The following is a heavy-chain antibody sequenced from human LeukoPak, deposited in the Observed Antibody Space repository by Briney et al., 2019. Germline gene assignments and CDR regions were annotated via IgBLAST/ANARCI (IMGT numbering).Heavy chain of an antibody. D-gene: IGHD3-22*01. V-gene: IGHV3-21*01. CDR1: GFSFISFT. Sequence: GGSLRLSCKVSGFSFISFTMNWVRQTAGKGLEWVSSITSMSDSRFYADSVKGRFTISRDNAQNALFLQMNSLRAEDTAVYYCARAEYFYDTSGFYKHPFDIWGQGTLVTVSS. J-gene: IGHJ4*02. CDR3: ARAEYFYDTSGFYKHPFDI. CDR2: ITSMSDSR.